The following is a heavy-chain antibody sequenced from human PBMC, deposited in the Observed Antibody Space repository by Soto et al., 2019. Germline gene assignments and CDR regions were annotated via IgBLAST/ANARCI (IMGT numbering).Heavy chain of an antibody. Sequence: PGESLKISCNCLELSFNSYWISCVLHMLGKGLERMGRIDPSASYTNYSPSLQSHGTNSADKSISTASLQWSSLKASDTAMYYCARLEAYGGNSALDYWGQRTMVTVSS. J-gene: IGHJ4*02. D-gene: IGHD4-17*01. V-gene: IGHV5-10-1*01. CDR3: ARLEAYGGNSALDY. CDR2: IDPSASYT. CDR1: ELSFNSYW.